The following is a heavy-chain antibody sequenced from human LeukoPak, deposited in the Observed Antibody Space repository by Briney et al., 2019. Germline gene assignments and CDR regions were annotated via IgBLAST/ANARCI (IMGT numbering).Heavy chain of an antibody. Sequence: PGGSLSLSCAVSGFTFSIYGMHCVRQAPGKGLEWVAVISYDGSKEYYTNSVKGRFTISRDNSKNTLFLQMNSLMPPAPAGYYCAKVPIFSGGWYIFDQGGQGTLVSVSS. CDR1: GFTFSIYG. CDR3: AKVPIFSGGWYIFDQ. D-gene: IGHD6-19*01. J-gene: IGHJ4*02. CDR2: ISYDGSKE. V-gene: IGHV3-30*18.